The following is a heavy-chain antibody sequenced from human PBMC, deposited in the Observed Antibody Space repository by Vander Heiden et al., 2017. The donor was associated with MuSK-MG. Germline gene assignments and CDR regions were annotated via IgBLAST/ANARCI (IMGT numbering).Heavy chain of an antibody. D-gene: IGHD3-22*01. Sequence: SYAMHWVRQAPGKGLEWVAVISYDGSNKYYADSVKGRFTISRDNSKNTLYLQMNSLRAEDTAVYYCARDPGAGYYDSSGYRSTFSYGMDVWGQGTTGTVSS. J-gene: IGHJ6*02. CDR3: ARDPGAGYYDSSGYRSTFSYGMDV. V-gene: IGHV3-30*01. CDR1: SYA. CDR2: ISYDGSNK.